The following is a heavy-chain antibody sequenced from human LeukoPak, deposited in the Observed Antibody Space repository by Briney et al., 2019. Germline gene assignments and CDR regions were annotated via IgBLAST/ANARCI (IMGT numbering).Heavy chain of an antibody. CDR1: GGTFSSYA. V-gene: IGHV1-69*04. CDR2: IIPILGIA. Sequence: SVKVSCKASGGTFSSYAISWVRQAPGQELEWMGRIIPILGIANYAQKFQGRVTITTDESTSTAFMDLSSLRSEDTAVYYCARGKLGYYYYHMDAWGKGTTVTVSS. CDR3: ARGKLGYYYYHMDA. D-gene: IGHD3-3*02. J-gene: IGHJ6*03.